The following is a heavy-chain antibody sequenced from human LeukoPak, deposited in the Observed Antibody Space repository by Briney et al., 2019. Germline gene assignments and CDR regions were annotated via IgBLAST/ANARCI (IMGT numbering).Heavy chain of an antibody. J-gene: IGHJ4*02. D-gene: IGHD1-20*01. Sequence: GKSLTLSCAASGLTFSNYAMHWVRQAPGKGLEWVAVISNDGSNKYYADSVKGRFTISRDNPKNTLYLQMNSLRAEDTAVYYCFFPGVTGKVYWGQGNLVIVSS. CDR2: ISNDGSNK. V-gene: IGHV3-30-3*01. CDR1: GLTFSNYA. CDR3: FFPGVTGKVY.